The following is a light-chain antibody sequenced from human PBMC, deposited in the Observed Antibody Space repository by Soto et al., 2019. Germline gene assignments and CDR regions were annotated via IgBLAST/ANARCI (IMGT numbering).Light chain of an antibody. J-gene: IGKJ1*01. V-gene: IGKV3-20*01. CDR1: QSVSSSY. CDR3: QQYGSSLWT. Sequence: EIVLTQSPGTLSLSPGERATLSCRASQSVSSSYLAWYQQKPGQAPRLLIYRTSNRATGIPDRFSGSGYGTDFTLTISRLEPEDFAVYYCQQYGSSLWTFGQGTKVEIK. CDR2: RTS.